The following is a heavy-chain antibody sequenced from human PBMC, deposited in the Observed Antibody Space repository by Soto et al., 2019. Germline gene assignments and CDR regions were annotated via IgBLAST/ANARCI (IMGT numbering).Heavy chain of an antibody. CDR2: IRGSGGST. V-gene: IGHV3-23*01. Sequence: PGGSLRLSCAASGFTLSSYAMTWVRQAPGKGLEWVSAIRGSGGSTYYADSVKGRFTISGDNSKNTPYLQMNSLRAEDTAVYYCAKGGTGYCSSTSCYGSFDYWGQGT. J-gene: IGHJ4*02. CDR3: AKGGTGYCSSTSCYGSFDY. D-gene: IGHD2-2*01. CDR1: GFTLSSYA.